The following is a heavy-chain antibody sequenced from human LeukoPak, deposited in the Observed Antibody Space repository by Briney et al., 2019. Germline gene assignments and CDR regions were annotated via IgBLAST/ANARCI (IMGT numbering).Heavy chain of an antibody. Sequence: SCPALVKPTQTLTLTCTFSGFSLSTSGLRVSWIRKPPGKALEWLARIDWDDDKFYSTSLKTRLTISKDTSKNQVVLTMTNMDPVDTATYYCARLVDTAMYDYWGQGALVTVSS. CDR2: IDWDDDK. V-gene: IGHV2-70*04. J-gene: IGHJ4*02. D-gene: IGHD5-18*01. CDR3: ARLVDTAMYDY. CDR1: GFSLSTSGLR.